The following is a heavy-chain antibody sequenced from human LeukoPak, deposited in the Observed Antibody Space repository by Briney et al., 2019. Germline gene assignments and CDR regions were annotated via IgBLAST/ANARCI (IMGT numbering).Heavy chain of an antibody. Sequence: PGGSLRLSCAASGFSFISYGMHWVRQAPGKGLEWVGVISDDGRNKKYADSVKGRFTTSSDDSKDTLYLQMNSLRDEDTAVYYCAKRPSDYGDYVTYFDYWGQGTLVTVSS. J-gene: IGHJ4*02. V-gene: IGHV3-30*18. CDR2: ISDDGRNK. D-gene: IGHD4-17*01. CDR1: GFSFISYG. CDR3: AKRPSDYGDYVTYFDY.